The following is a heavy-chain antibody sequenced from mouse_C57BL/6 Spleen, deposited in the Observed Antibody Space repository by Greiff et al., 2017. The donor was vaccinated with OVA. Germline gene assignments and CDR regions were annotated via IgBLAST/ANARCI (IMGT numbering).Heavy chain of an antibody. J-gene: IGHJ4*01. CDR1: GYTFTDYY. V-gene: IGHV1-19*01. CDR2: INPYNGGT. Sequence: EVQLQQSGPVLVKPGASVKMSCKASGYTFTDYYMNWVKQSHGKSLEWIGVINPYNGGTSYNQKFKGKATLTVDKSSSTAYMELSSLTSEDSAVYYCARSDNYYEMDYWGQGTSVTVSS. CDR3: ARSDNYYEMDY.